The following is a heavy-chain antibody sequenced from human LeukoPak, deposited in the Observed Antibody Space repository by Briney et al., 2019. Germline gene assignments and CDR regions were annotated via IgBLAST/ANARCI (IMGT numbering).Heavy chain of an antibody. D-gene: IGHD3-10*01. Sequence: PSETLSLTCAVYGGSFSGYYWSWIRQPPGKGLEWIGEINHSGSTNYNPSLKSRVTISVDTSKNQFSLKLSSVTAADTAVYYSARGIHYYYGSYLFDYWGQGTLVTVSS. V-gene: IGHV4-34*01. CDR3: ARGIHYYYGSYLFDY. CDR2: INHSGST. CDR1: GGSFSGYY. J-gene: IGHJ4*02.